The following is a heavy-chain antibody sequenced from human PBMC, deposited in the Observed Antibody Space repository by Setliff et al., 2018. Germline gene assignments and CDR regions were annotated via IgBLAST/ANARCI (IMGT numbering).Heavy chain of an antibody. CDR1: GDTFSSYA. CDR2: FSPYNGKT. J-gene: IGHJ5*02. Sequence: ASVKVSCKASGDTFSSYAINWVRQAPGQGLEWVGWFSPYNGKTYSAQKFQGRVTLTTDTSTTTAYMELRGLTSGDTAMYYCARSVRYCSTTTCQRASGDESLGQGTLVTVSS. D-gene: IGHD2-8*01. CDR3: ARSVRYCSTTTCQRASGDES. V-gene: IGHV1-18*01.